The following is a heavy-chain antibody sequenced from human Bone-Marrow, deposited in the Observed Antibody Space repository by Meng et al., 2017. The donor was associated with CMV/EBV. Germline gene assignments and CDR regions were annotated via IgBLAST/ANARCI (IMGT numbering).Heavy chain of an antibody. J-gene: IGHJ3*02. CDR3: SRDKERFLEENACDI. CDR2: ISSSGNTI. D-gene: IGHD3-3*01. V-gene: IGHV3-48*03. CDR1: GFTFSNYE. Sequence: GESLKISCAASGFTFSNYEMNWVRQAPGKGLEWLSYISSSGNTIYYADSVKGRFTISRDNAKNSLCLQMNSLRAEDTAVSYCSRDKERFLEENACDIWGQGTTVTVSS.